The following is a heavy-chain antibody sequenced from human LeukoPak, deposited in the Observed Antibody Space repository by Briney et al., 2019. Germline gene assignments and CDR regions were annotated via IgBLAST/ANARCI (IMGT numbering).Heavy chain of an antibody. CDR3: AKRRAYYGSGSPPGYYYYMDV. J-gene: IGHJ6*03. CDR2: IRYDGSNK. CDR1: GFTFSSYG. Sequence: PGGSLRLSCAASGFTFSSYGMHWVRQAPGKGLEWVAFIRYDGSNKYYADSVKGRFTISRDNSKNTLYLQMNSLRAEDTAVYYCAKRRAYYGSGSPPGYYYYMDVWGKGTTVTISS. V-gene: IGHV3-30*02. D-gene: IGHD3-10*01.